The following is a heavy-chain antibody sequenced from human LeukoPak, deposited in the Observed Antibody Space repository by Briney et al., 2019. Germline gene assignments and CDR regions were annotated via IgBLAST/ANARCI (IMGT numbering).Heavy chain of an antibody. CDR2: INHAGST. CDR3: ASGRELELPWQ. D-gene: IGHD1-7*01. CDR1: GDSSNIYY. Sequence: SETLSLTCAVYGDSSNIYYWSWLRQSPGKGLEWIAEINHAGSTDYNPSLKSRVTISVDTSKNQFSLKLASVTAADTAVYYCASGRELELPWQWGHGTLVTVSS. V-gene: IGHV4-34*01. J-gene: IGHJ4*01.